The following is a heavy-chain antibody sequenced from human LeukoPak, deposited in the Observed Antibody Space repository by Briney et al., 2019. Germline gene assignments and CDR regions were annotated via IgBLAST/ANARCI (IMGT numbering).Heavy chain of an antibody. CDR1: GFTFSDFA. V-gene: IGHV3-23*01. CDR2: IGGSRGST. D-gene: IGHD2-2*02. Sequence: GGSLRLSCAASGFTFSDFAMSWVRQAPGKGLEWVSTIGGSRGSTYYADSVKGRFTISRDNSKHTLYLQMNSLRAEDTAVYYCAKTMGAIDHDYWGQGTLVTVSS. CDR3: AKTMGAIDHDY. J-gene: IGHJ4*02.